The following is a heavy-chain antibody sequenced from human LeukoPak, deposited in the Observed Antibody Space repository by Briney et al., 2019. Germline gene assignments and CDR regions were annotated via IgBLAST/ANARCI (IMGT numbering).Heavy chain of an antibody. D-gene: IGHD5-18*01. J-gene: IGHJ4*02. CDR3: ARETSQLWFDY. Sequence: SQTLSLTCTVSGGSISSGSYYWSWIRQPAGKGLEWIGRIYTSGSTNYNPSLKSRVTISVDTSKNQFSLKLSSVTAAGTAVYYCARETSQLWFDYWGQGTLVTVSS. V-gene: IGHV4-61*02. CDR2: IYTSGST. CDR1: GGSISSGSYY.